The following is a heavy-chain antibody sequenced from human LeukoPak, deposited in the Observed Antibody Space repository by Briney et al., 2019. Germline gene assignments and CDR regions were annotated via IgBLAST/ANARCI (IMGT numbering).Heavy chain of an antibody. CDR3: ARDPNDGYNYDY. Sequence: GGSLRLSCAASGFTFSSYAMSWVRHAPGKGLEWVSAISGSGGSTYYADSVKGRFTISRDNSKNTLYLQMNSLRAEDTAVYYCARDPNDGYNYDYWSQGTLVTVSS. D-gene: IGHD5-24*01. J-gene: IGHJ4*02. CDR1: GFTFSSYA. V-gene: IGHV3-23*01. CDR2: ISGSGGST.